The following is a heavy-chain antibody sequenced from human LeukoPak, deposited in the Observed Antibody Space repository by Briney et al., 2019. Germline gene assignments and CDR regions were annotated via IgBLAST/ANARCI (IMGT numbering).Heavy chain of an antibody. CDR2: FDPEDGET. CDR1: GYTLTELS. V-gene: IGHV1-24*01. CDR3: ATGAPVELWFRDDAFGI. D-gene: IGHD5-18*01. J-gene: IGHJ3*02. Sequence: ASVKVSCKVSGYTLTELSMHWVRQAPGKGLEWMGGFDPEDGETIYAQKFQGRVTMTEDTSTDTAYMELSSLRSEDTAVYYCATGAPVELWFRDDAFGIWGQGTMVTVSS.